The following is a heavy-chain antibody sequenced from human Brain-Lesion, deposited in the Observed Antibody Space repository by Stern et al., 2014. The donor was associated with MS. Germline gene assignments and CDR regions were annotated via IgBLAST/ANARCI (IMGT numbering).Heavy chain of an antibody. Sequence: EVQLVQSGGGLVQPGRSLRLSCAASGFIFDDYAIHWVRHAPGKGLEWVSGITSDSGTIVYADSVKGRFTISRDNAKNSLYLQMNSLRVEDTAFYYCATLDFVRPAAGRGWFDPWGQGTLVTVSS. CDR2: ITSDSGTI. J-gene: IGHJ5*02. CDR1: GFIFDDYA. CDR3: ATLDFVRPAAGRGWFDP. D-gene: IGHD3-3*01. V-gene: IGHV3-9*01.